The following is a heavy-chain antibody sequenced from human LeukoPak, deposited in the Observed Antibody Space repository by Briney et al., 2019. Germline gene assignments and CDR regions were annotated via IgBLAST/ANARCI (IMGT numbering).Heavy chain of an antibody. CDR2: IYTSGST. J-gene: IGHJ2*01. V-gene: IGHV4-61*02. CDR1: GGSISSGGYY. D-gene: IGHD2-2*01. Sequence: PSETLSLTCTVSGGSISSGGYYWSWIRQPPGKGLEWIGRIYTSGSTNYNPSLKSRVTMSVDTSKNQFSLKLSSVTAADTAVYYCARLYCSSTSCYGVRYFDLWGRGTLVTVSS. CDR3: ARLYCSSTSCYGVRYFDL.